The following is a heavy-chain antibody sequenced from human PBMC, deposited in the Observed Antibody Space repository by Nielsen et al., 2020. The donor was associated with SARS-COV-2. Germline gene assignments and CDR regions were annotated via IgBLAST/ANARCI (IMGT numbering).Heavy chain of an antibody. Sequence: GESLKISCAASGFTFSSYGMHWVCQAPGKGLEWVAVIWYDGSNKYYADSVKGRFTISRDNSKNTLYLQMNSLRAEDTAVYYCARAGHDYGDYDFDYWGQGTLVTVSS. CDR1: GFTFSSYG. V-gene: IGHV3-33*01. D-gene: IGHD4-17*01. J-gene: IGHJ4*02. CDR2: IWYDGSNK. CDR3: ARAGHDYGDYDFDY.